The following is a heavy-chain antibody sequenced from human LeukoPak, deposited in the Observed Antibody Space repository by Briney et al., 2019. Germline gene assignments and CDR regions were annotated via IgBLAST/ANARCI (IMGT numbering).Heavy chain of an antibody. CDR1: GGSFSGYY. CDR2: INHSGST. D-gene: IGHD3-22*01. V-gene: IGHV4-34*01. Sequence: SETLSLTCAVYGGSFSGYYWSWIRQPPGKGLESIGEINHSGSTNYNPSLKSRVTISVDTSKNQFSLKLSSVTAADTAVYYCARGRQTYYYDSSGRAFDIWGQGTMVTVSS. J-gene: IGHJ3*02. CDR3: ARGRQTYYYDSSGRAFDI.